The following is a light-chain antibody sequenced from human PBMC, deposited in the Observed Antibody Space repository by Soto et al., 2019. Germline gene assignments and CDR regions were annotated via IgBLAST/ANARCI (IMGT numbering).Light chain of an antibody. CDR2: GAS. Sequence: EFVLTQSPGTLSLSPGERATLSCRASQSVRSNYLAWYQQKPGQSPRLLIYGASNGATGIPDRFSGSGSGTDFTLTISRLEPEDFAVFYCQHYGSSAYTFGQGTTLEIK. CDR1: QSVRSNY. J-gene: IGKJ2*01. CDR3: QHYGSSAYT. V-gene: IGKV3-20*01.